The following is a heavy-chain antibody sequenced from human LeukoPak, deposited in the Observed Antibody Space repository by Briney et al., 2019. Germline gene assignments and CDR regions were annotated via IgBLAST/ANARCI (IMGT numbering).Heavy chain of an antibody. D-gene: IGHD6-6*01. J-gene: IGHJ1*01. CDR2: INHSGST. V-gene: IGHV4-34*01. Sequence: SETLSLTCAVYGGSFSGYYWSWIRQPPGKGLEWIGEINHSGSTHYNPSLKSRVTISVDTSKNQFSLKLSSVTAADTAVYYCARPRSSIAARRAEYFQHWGQGTLVTVSS. CDR3: ARPRSSIAARRAEYFQH. CDR1: GGSFSGYY.